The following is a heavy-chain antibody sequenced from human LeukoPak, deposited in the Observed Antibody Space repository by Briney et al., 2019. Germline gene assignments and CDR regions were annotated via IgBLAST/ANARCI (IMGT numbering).Heavy chain of an antibody. CDR2: ISGSGGNT. Sequence: PGGSLRLSCAASGFTFSSYAMSWVRQAPGKGLQWVSGISGSGGNTYYADSVKGRFTISRDNSKSTLYLQMNSLRAEDTAVYYCAKGKTLHDYWGQGTLVTVSS. V-gene: IGHV3-23*01. D-gene: IGHD2-15*01. CDR3: AKGKTLHDY. CDR1: GFTFSSYA. J-gene: IGHJ4*02.